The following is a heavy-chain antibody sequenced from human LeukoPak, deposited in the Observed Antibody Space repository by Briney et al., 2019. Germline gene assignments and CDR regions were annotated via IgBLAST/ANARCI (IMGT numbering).Heavy chain of an antibody. Sequence: SETLSLTCAVYGGSFSGYYWSWIRQPPGKGLEWIGEINRSGSTNYNPSLKSRVTISVDTSKNQFSLKLSSVTAADTAVYYCARVELTMVRGVQFDPWGQGTLVTASS. J-gene: IGHJ5*02. CDR2: INRSGST. CDR3: ARVELTMVRGVQFDP. CDR1: GGSFSGYY. D-gene: IGHD3-10*01. V-gene: IGHV4-34*01.